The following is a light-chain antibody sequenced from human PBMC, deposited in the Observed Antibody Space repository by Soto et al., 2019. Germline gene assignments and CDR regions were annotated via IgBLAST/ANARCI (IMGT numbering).Light chain of an antibody. CDR2: EGS. J-gene: IGLJ1*01. CDR3: CSYAGSSTWV. V-gene: IGLV2-23*01. Sequence: QSVLTQPASVSGSPGQSITLSCTGTSSDVGSYNFVSWYQQHPGKAPKLMIYEGSKRPSGVSNRLSGSKSGNTASLTISGLQAEDEADYYCCSYAGSSTWVFGTGTKLTVL. CDR1: SSDVGSYNF.